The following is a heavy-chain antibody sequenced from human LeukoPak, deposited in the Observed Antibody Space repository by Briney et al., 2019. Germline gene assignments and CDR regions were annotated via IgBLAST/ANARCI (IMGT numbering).Heavy chain of an antibody. CDR1: GFTFSTYV. CDR2: MSFDGKNT. CDR3: AREGFYGSGSSPTFYFDY. J-gene: IGHJ4*02. Sequence: GGSLRLSCAASGFTFSTYVIHWVRQAPGKGLDWVAVMSFDGKNTYYADSVKGRFTVSRDNSKNTLYLQMNSLRPEDTAVYYCAREGFYGSGSSPTFYFDYWGQGTLVTVST. V-gene: IGHV3-30*04. D-gene: IGHD3-10*01.